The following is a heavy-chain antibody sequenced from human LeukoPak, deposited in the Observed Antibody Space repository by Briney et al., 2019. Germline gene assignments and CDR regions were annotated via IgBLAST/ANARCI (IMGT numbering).Heavy chain of an antibody. V-gene: IGHV1-18*01. Sequence: ASVKVSCKASGYTFTSNGISWVRQAPGQGLEWVGWISAYNGNTNYAQKFQGRVTVTTDTSTSTAYMELRSLRSDDTAVYYCARDSLTILGVAPVHWGQGTLVTVSS. CDR1: GYTFTSNG. CDR2: ISAYNGNT. J-gene: IGHJ4*02. CDR3: ARDSLTILGVAPVH. D-gene: IGHD3-3*01.